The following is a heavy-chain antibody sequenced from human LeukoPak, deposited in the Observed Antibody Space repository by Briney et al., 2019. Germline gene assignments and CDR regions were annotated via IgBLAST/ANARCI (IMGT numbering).Heavy chain of an antibody. CDR1: GFTISPYW. J-gene: IGHJ4*02. V-gene: IGHV3-7*01. Sequence: GGSLRLSCAASGFTISPYWMSWVRQAPGKGLEWVANIKQDGSEKYYVDSVKGRFAISRDKAKNSVYLQRNGLRAEDTAVYYCARENTAVPGGDCWGQGTLVTVSS. D-gene: IGHD5-18*01. CDR3: ARENTAVPGGDC. CDR2: IKQDGSEK.